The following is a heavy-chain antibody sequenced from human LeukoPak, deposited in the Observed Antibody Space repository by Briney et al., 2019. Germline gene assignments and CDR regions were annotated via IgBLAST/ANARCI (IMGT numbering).Heavy chain of an antibody. CDR2: IYSSGGT. J-gene: IGHJ3*02. Sequence: SETLSLTCTVSGGSISSRNYYWGWIRQPPGKGLEWIANIYSSGGTYYHPSLKSRVTISVDTSKNQFSLKLNSVTAADTAIYYCARVEWGSGAFDIWGQGTMVTVSS. CDR1: GGSISSRNYY. V-gene: IGHV4-39*01. CDR3: ARVEWGSGAFDI. D-gene: IGHD7-27*01.